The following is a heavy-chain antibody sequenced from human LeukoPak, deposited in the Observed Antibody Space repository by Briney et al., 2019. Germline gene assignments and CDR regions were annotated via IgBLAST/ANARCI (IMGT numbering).Heavy chain of an antibody. J-gene: IGHJ3*02. CDR1: GYSISSGYY. Sequence: PSETLSLTCTVSGYSISSGYYWGWIRQPPGKGLEWIGSIYHSGSTYYSPSLKSRVTISVDTSKNQFSLKLSSVTAADTAVYYCARTVVPAAIDAFDIWGQGTMVTVSS. CDR3: ARTVVPAAIDAFDI. D-gene: IGHD2-2*02. CDR2: IYHSGST. V-gene: IGHV4-38-2*02.